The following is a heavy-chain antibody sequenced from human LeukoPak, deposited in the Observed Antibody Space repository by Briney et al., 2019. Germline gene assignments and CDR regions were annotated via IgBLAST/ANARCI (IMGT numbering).Heavy chain of an antibody. V-gene: IGHV4-38-2*01. J-gene: IGHJ4*02. D-gene: IGHD2-21*02. CDR2: IYYSGNT. CDR3: ARPRQGDYYFDY. Sequence: SETLSLTCGVSDYSISSGYYWGWIRQPPGKGLEWIGSIYYSGNTYYNPSLKSRVTISVDTSKNQFSLKLSSVTAADTAVYYCARPRQGDYYFDYWGQGTLVTVSS. CDR1: DYSISSGYY.